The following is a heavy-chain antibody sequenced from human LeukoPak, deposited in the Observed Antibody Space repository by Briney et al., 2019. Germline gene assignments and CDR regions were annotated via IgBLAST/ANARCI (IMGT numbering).Heavy chain of an antibody. CDR2: ITIRRTTR. CDR1: GFTFSNYH. Sequence: GGSLRLSCAASGFTFSNYHMNWVRQAPGKGLEWISYITIRRTTRYYADSVKGRFIVSRDNAKNSLYLQMNSLRDEDTAVYYCARDKWLDYWGQGSLVTVSS. CDR3: ARDKWLDY. D-gene: IGHD5-24*01. J-gene: IGHJ4*02. V-gene: IGHV3-48*02.